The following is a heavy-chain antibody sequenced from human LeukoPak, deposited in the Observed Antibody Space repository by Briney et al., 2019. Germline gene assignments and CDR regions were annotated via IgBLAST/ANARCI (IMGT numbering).Heavy chain of an antibody. CDR2: IIPIFGTA. V-gene: IGHV1-69*06. J-gene: IGHJ4*02. Sequence: GASVKVSCKASGGTFSSYAISWVRQAPGQGLEWMGGIIPIFGTANYAQKFQGRVTITADKSTSTAYMELSSLRAEDTAVYYRAKDLGLWDIVVVPRGGIAVAGTDRGGDYWGQGTLVTVSS. CDR1: GGTFSSYA. D-gene: IGHD6-19*01. CDR3: AKDLGLWDIVVVPRGGIAVAGTDRGGDY.